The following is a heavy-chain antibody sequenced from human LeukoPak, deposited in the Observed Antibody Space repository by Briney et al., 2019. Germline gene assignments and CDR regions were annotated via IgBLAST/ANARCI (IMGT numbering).Heavy chain of an antibody. CDR1: GGTFSSYA. D-gene: IGHD3-3*01. V-gene: IGHV1-69*13. CDR3: AGVGVVAYNVFVP. Sequence: SVKVSCKHSGGTFSSYAISRGGQAPGQGGEWMGGIIPIFGRANYAQKLQGRVTITAEETTSTAYMELRRLRYEDTGVYFCAGVGVVAYNVFVPWSQGTLVSVSS. CDR2: IIPIFGRA. J-gene: IGHJ5*02.